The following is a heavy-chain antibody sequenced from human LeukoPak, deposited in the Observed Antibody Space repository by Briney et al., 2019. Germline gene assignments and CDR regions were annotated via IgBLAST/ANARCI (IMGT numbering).Heavy chain of an antibody. D-gene: IGHD6-6*01. J-gene: IGHJ4*02. CDR2: IRNDGSNK. CDR1: GFTFSSYG. CDR3: AKDRGGYSSSSNTFDY. V-gene: IGHV3-30*02. Sequence: GGSLRLSCAASGFTFSSYGMHWVRQAPGKGLEWVAFIRNDGSNKYYADSVKGRFTISRDNSKNTLYLQMNSLRAEDTAVYYCAKDRGGYSSSSNTFDYWGQETLVTVSS.